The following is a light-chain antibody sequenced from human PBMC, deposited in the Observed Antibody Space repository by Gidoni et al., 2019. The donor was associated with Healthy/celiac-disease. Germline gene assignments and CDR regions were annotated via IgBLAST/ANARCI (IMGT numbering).Light chain of an antibody. J-gene: IGKJ4*01. CDR2: DAS. Sequence: EIVLTQSPATLSLSPGERATLSCRASQTVSSYLAWYQQKPGQAPRLLIYDASNRATGIPAPFSGSGSGTDFTLTISSLEPEDFAVYYCQQRSNWLTFGGGTKVEIK. V-gene: IGKV3-11*01. CDR3: QQRSNWLT. CDR1: QTVSSY.